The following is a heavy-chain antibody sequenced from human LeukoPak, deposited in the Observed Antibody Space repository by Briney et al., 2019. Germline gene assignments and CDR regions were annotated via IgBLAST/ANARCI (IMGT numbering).Heavy chain of an antibody. CDR1: GGSISNGAYY. CDR2: IHNSGIT. V-gene: IGHV4-30-4*01. CDR3: ARQAKQQLGLWFDP. D-gene: IGHD6-13*01. Sequence: PSETLSLTCTVSGGSISNGAYYWSWIRQSPGKGLEWIGYIHNSGITYYNPSLKSRVTISIDTSKNQFSLKVNSVTAADTAVYYCARQAKQQLGLWFDPWGQGTLVTVSS. J-gene: IGHJ5*02.